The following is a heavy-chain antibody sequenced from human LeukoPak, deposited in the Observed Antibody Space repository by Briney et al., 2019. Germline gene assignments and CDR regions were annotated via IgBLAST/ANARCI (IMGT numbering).Heavy chain of an antibody. CDR3: ARVGGVGAADY. J-gene: IGHJ4*02. D-gene: IGHD1-26*01. V-gene: IGHV4-59*01. CDR2: IYYSGST. CDR1: GGSISSYY. Sequence: RASETLSLTCTVSGGSISSYYWSWIRQPPGKGLEWIGHIYYSGSTNYNPSLKSRVTITVDTSKNQFSLKLSSVTAADTAVYYCARVGGVGAADYWGQGTLVTVSS.